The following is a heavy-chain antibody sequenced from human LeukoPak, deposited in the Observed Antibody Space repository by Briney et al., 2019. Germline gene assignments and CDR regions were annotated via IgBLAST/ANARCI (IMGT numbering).Heavy chain of an antibody. CDR3: ARNKYEYCSSTSCYSSYYYYYMDV. D-gene: IGHD2-2*01. J-gene: IGHJ6*03. V-gene: IGHV3-23*01. CDR2: ISGSGGST. Sequence: GGSLRLSCAASGFTISSYAMSWVRQAPGKGLEWVSAISGSGGSTYYADSVKGRFTISRDNSKNTLYLQMNSLRAEDTAVYYCARNKYEYCSSTSCYSSYYYYYMDVWGNGTTVTVSS. CDR1: GFTISSYA.